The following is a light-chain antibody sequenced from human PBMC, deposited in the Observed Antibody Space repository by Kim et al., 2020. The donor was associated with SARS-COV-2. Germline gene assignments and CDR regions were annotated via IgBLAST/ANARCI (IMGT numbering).Light chain of an antibody. V-gene: IGKV1-17*01. Sequence: SASVGDRVTITCRASQGIGNDVAWYQQKPGSAPKRLIYAASTLQPLVPSRFGRGGYGTKFTLTINTLQAEDSATYYCLQYNSYPYTFGAGTKLEIK. CDR3: LQYNSYPYT. CDR2: AAS. CDR1: QGIGND. J-gene: IGKJ2*01.